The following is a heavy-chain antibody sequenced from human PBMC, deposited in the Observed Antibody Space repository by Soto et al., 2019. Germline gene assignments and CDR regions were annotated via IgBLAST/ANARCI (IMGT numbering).Heavy chain of an antibody. V-gene: IGHV4-30-2*01. J-gene: IGHJ4*02. CDR3: ARRRDAYTFFDY. Sequence: SETLSLTCAVSGGSISSGGYSWTWIRQPPGKGLEWIGYIYHSGSTYYNPSLKSRVTISVDRSKNQFSLKLSSVTAADTAVYYCARRRDAYTFFDYWGQGTLVTVS. CDR1: GGSISSGGYS. D-gene: IGHD2-2*01. CDR2: IYHSGST.